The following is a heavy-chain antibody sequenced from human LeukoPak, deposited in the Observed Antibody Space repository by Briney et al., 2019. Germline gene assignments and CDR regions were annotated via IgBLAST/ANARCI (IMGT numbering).Heavy chain of an antibody. CDR1: GFTFDDYA. CDR3: AKDYGRHYYGSGSYSPHYYYYYMDV. D-gene: IGHD3-10*01. CDR2: ISWNSGSI. J-gene: IGHJ6*03. V-gene: IGHV3-9*01. Sequence: GGSLRLSCAASGFTFDDYAMHWVRQAPGKGLEWVSGISWNSGSIGYADSVKGRFTISRDNAKNSLYLQMSSLRAEDTALYYCAKDYGRHYYGSGSYSPHYYYYYMDVWGKGTTVTISS.